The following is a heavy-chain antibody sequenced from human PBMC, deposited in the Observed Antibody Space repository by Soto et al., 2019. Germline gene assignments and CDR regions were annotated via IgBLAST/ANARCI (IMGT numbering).Heavy chain of an antibody. CDR2: ISGSGGST. CDR3: AGGPDGYNPPTFDY. V-gene: IGHV3-23*01. J-gene: IGHJ4*02. D-gene: IGHD5-12*01. CDR1: GFTFSSYA. Sequence: PGGSLRLSCAASGFTFSSYAMSWVRQAPGKGLEWVSAISGSGGSTYYADSVKGRFTISRDNSKNTLYLQMNSLRAEDTAVYYCAGGPDGYNPPTFDYWGQGTLVTVPQ.